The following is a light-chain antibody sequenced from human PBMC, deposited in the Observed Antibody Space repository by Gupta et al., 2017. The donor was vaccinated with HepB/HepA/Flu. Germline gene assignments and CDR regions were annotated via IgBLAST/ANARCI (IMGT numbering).Light chain of an antibody. V-gene: IGLV1-44*01. CDR1: TSNIGSNI. J-gene: IGLJ3*02. CDR2: NDN. CDR3: AAWDDRLNGKV. Sequence: QSVLTQPPSASGTPGQRVTISCSGSTSNIGSNIVSWYQQLPGTAPKLLIFNDNLRPSGVPDRLSGSKSGTSASLAISGLQSDDEADYYCAAWDDRLNGKVFGGGTKLTVL.